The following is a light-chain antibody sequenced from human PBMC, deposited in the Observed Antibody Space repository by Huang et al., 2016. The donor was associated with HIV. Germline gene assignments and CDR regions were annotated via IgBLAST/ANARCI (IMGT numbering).Light chain of an antibody. Sequence: EIVLTQSPATLSLSPGERATLSCRASQSVGSFLAWYQQKPGQAPSLLIYDASYRATGLPASFSGSGCGTDFTLTISSLEPEDFAVYYCQQRTYSFTFGPGTKVD. J-gene: IGKJ3*01. V-gene: IGKV3-11*01. CDR1: QSVGSF. CDR2: DAS. CDR3: QQRTYSFT.